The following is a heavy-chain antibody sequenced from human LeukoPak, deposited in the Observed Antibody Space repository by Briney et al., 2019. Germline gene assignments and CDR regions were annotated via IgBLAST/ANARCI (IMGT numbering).Heavy chain of an antibody. Sequence: SETLSLTCAVHDGSFSGYYWGWIRQPPGKGLEWIGEINHSGSTNYSPSLKSRVTISVDTSKNQFSLNLSSVTAADTAVYYCARAYGGNADFDYWGQGTLVTVSS. CDR1: DGSFSGYY. CDR3: ARAYGGNADFDY. CDR2: INHSGST. D-gene: IGHD4-23*01. V-gene: IGHV4-34*01. J-gene: IGHJ4*02.